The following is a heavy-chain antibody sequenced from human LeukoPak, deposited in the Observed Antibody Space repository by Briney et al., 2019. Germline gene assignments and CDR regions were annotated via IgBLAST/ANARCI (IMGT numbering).Heavy chain of an antibody. CDR2: INPHSGDT. V-gene: IGHV1-2*02. J-gene: IGHJ4*02. Sequence: ASVRVSCKASGYTFTGYYMHWVRQAPGQGLEWMGWINPHSGDTNYAQKFQGRVTMTRDTSISSAYMDLSRLRSDDTAIYYCAGAHEFADLLIDYWGQGTLVTVSS. CDR3: AGAHEFADLLIDY. D-gene: IGHD2-21*02. CDR1: GYTFTGYY.